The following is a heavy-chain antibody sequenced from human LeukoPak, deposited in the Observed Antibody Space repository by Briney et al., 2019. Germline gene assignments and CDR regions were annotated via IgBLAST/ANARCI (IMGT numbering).Heavy chain of an antibody. CDR1: GYSFTSYW. CDR2: IYPGDSET. J-gene: IGHJ4*02. CDR3: ARYSSGWYGTLDY. V-gene: IGHV5-51*01. D-gene: IGHD6-19*01. Sequence: GESLKISCKGSGYSFTSYWIAWVRQMPGKGLEWMGIIYPGDSETRYSPSFQGHVTISADKSISTAYLQWSSPKASDTAMYYCARYSSGWYGTLDYWGQGTLVTVS.